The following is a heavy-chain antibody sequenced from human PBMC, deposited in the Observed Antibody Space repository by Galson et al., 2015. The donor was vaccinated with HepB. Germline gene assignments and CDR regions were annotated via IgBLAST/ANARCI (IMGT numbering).Heavy chain of an antibody. CDR2: IDPTSGDT. D-gene: IGHD3-16*01. CDR1: GYSFTGYL. J-gene: IGHJ4*02. Sequence: SVKVSCKASGYSFTGYLIHWLRQAPGQGPEWMGWIDPTSGDTKYLQKLQGRVTMTRDTSINTVIMQLNSLTTDDTAVYFCARAPYTGSSVPFDFWGQGTRVIVSS. CDR3: ARAPYTGSSVPFDF. V-gene: IGHV1-2*02.